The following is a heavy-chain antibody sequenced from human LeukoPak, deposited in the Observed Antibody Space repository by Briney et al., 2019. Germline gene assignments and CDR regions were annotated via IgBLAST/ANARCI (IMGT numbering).Heavy chain of an antibody. V-gene: IGHV3-48*01. CDR3: AKDGAWFGDRRDYYFDY. Sequence: PGRSLRLSCAASGFTFSSYSMNWVRQAPGKGLEWVSYISSSSSTIYYADSVKGRFTISRDNSKSTLSLQMNSLRAEDTAVYYCAKDGAWFGDRRDYYFDYWGQGTLVTVSS. D-gene: IGHD3-10*01. J-gene: IGHJ4*02. CDR2: ISSSSSTI. CDR1: GFTFSSYS.